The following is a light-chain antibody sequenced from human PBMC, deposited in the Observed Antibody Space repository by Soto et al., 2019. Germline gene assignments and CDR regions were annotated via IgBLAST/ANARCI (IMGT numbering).Light chain of an antibody. J-gene: IGKJ2*01. CDR1: QGVSSN. V-gene: IGKV3-20*01. CDR3: HQYDNAPQT. CDR2: AAS. Sequence: VLTQSPATLSVSPGETATLSCRASQGVSSNLAWYQQKPGQAPRLLIYAASIRAPGIPDKFSGTGSGTDYSLTIDRLEPEDSAVYYCHQYDNAPQTLGQGTKVDIK.